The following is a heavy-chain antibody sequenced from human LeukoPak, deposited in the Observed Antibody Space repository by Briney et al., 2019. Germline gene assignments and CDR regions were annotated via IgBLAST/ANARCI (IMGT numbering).Heavy chain of an antibody. CDR1: GYSFNTYW. D-gene: IGHD1-26*01. Sequence: GESLKISCKGSGYSFNTYWIGWVRQMPGKGLEWMGIIYPGDSDTKYSPSFQGQVTISADKSISTAYLQWSSLKASDTAMYYCARQAANIVGPHYYYYMDVWGKGTTVTVSS. J-gene: IGHJ6*03. CDR2: IYPGDSDT. CDR3: ARQAANIVGPHYYYYMDV. V-gene: IGHV5-51*01.